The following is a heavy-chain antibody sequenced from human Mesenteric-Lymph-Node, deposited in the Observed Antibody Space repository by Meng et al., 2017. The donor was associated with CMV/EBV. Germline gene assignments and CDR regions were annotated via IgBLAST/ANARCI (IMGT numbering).Heavy chain of an antibody. J-gene: IGHJ6*02. CDR2: ISSSSTYI. CDR1: GFSFTTYT. D-gene: IGHD2-2*01. V-gene: IGHV3-21*01. Sequence: GGSLRLSCAASGFSFTTYTMNWVRQAPGKGLEWVSSISSSSTYIYYADSVKGRFAISRDNANNSLYVQMNSLRAEDTAVYYCARDRQPCDGTNCYWSSYYYSMDVWGQGTTVTVSS. CDR3: ARDRQPCDGTNCYWSSYYYSMDV.